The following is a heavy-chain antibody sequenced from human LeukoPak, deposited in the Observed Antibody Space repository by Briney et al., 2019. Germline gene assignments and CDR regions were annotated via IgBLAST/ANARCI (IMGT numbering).Heavy chain of an antibody. J-gene: IGHJ3*02. CDR2: INSDGSST. CDR3: STMVRGVIIRGNAFDI. D-gene: IGHD3-10*01. CDR1: GFTFSSYW. Sequence: GGSLRLSCAASGFTFSSYWMHWVRQAPGKGLVWVSRINSDGSSTSYADSVKGRFTISRDNAKNTLYLQMNSLRAEDTAVYYCSTMVRGVIIRGNAFDIWGQGTMVTVSS. V-gene: IGHV3-74*01.